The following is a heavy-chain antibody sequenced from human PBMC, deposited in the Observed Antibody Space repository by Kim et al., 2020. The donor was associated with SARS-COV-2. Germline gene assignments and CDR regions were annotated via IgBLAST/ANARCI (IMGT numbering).Heavy chain of an antibody. CDR1: GGSISSSSYY. CDR2: IYYSGST. V-gene: IGHV4-39*01. D-gene: IGHD3-10*01. J-gene: IGHJ4*02. CDR3: AGRRQWFGELLGHYFDY. Sequence: SETLSLTCTVSGGSISSSSYYWGWIRQPPGKGLEWIGSIYYSGSTYYNPSLKSRVTISVDTSKNQFSLKLSSVTAADTGVYYCAGRRQWFGELLGHYFDYWGQGTLVTVSS.